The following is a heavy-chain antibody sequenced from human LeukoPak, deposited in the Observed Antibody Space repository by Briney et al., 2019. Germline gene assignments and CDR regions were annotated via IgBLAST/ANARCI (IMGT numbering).Heavy chain of an antibody. CDR1: GGTFSSYA. D-gene: IGHD3-16*02. CDR2: IVPIFGTT. J-gene: IGHJ4*02. CDR3: ARAGFYDYVGGSYRARELYYLDH. Sequence: SVKVSCKASGGTFSSYAISWVRQAPGQGLDWMGGIVPIFGTTNYAQKFQGRVTITADESTSTAYMELSSLRSEDTAVYYCARAGFYDYVGGSYRARELYYLDHWGQGTLVTVSS. V-gene: IGHV1-69*13.